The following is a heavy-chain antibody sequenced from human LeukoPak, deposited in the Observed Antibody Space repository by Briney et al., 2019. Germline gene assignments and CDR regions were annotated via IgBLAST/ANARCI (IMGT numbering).Heavy chain of an antibody. V-gene: IGHV3-74*01. J-gene: IGHJ4*02. D-gene: IGHD3-22*01. CDR3: ARDESITMIVVVIPTFDY. CDR1: GFTLSSYW. CDR2: INGDGSST. Sequence: GGSLRLSCAASGFTLSSYWMHWVRQAPGKGLVWVSRINGDGSSTNYTDSVKGRFTISRDNAKNTLYLQMNSLTAEDTAVYYCARDESITMIVVVIPTFDYWAREPWSPSPQ.